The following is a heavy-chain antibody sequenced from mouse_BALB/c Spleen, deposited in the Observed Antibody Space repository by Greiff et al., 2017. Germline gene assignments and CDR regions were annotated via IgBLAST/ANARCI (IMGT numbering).Heavy chain of an antibody. CDR1: GFTFSDYY. J-gene: IGHJ4*01. CDR2: ISDGGSYT. V-gene: IGHV5-4*02. D-gene: IGHD4-1*01. Sequence: EVQLKESGGGLVKPGGSLKLSCAASGFTFSDYYMYWVRQTPEKRLEWVATISDGGSYTYYPDSVKGRFTISRDNAKNNLYLQMSSLKSEDTAIYYCARDRTGTKAMDYWGQGTSVTVSS. CDR3: ARDRTGTKAMDY.